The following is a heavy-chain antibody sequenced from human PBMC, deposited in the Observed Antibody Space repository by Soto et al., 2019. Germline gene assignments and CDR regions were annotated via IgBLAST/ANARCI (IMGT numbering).Heavy chain of an antibody. V-gene: IGHV1-8*02. Sequence: QVQLVQSGAEVKKPGASVKVSCKAFGYTFTNFDINWVRQAAGQGLEWMGWMNPNSGNTGYAQKFQGRVTMTRDTSISTAYMELSSLRSEDTAVYYCARWLWSGHPESLFDYWGQGTLVTVSS. J-gene: IGHJ4*02. CDR3: ARWLWSGHPESLFDY. CDR2: MNPNSGNT. D-gene: IGHD3-3*01. CDR1: GYTFTNFD.